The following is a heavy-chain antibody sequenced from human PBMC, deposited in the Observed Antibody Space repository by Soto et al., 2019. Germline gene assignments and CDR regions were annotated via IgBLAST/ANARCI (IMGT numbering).Heavy chain of an antibody. CDR3: AKSASSNTDRHIYYYDY. CDR2: ISYDGSNK. CDR1: GFTFSSYG. Sequence: QVQLVESGGGVVQPGRSLRLSCAASGFTFSSYGMHWVRQAPGKGLEWVAVISYDGSNKYYADSVKGRFTISRDNSKNTLYLQMNSLRAEDTAVYYCAKSASSNTDRHIYYYDYWGQGTLVTVSS. D-gene: IGHD2-8*02. V-gene: IGHV3-30*18. J-gene: IGHJ4*02.